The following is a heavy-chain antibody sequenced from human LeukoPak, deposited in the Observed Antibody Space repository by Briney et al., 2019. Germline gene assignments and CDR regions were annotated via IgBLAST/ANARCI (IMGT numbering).Heavy chain of an antibody. CDR3: ARWLHQLDY. J-gene: IGHJ4*02. CDR2: IWYDGSNK. CDR1: GFTFSSYG. Sequence: GESLKISCAASGFTFSSYGMHWVRQAPGKGLEWVAVIWYDGSNKYYADSVKGRFTISRDNSKNTLYLQMNSLRAEDTAVYYCARWLHQLDYWGQGTLVTVSS. D-gene: IGHD5-24*01. V-gene: IGHV3-33*01.